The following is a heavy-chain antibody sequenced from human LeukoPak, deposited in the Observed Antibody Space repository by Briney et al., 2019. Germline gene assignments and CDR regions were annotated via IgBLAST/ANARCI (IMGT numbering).Heavy chain of an antibody. Sequence: NPSETLSLTCAVYGGSFSGYYWSWIRQPPGKGLEWIGEINHSGSTNYNPSLKSRVTISVDTSKNQFSLKLSSVTAADTAVYYCASHRSLWYWGQGTLVAVSS. CDR2: INHSGST. J-gene: IGHJ4*02. CDR1: GGSFSGYY. CDR3: ASHRSLWY. V-gene: IGHV4-34*01. D-gene: IGHD1-14*01.